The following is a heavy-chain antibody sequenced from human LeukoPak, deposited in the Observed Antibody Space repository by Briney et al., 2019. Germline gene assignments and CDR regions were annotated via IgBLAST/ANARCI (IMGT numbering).Heavy chain of an antibody. D-gene: IGHD3-22*01. CDR3: ARVPRGIVVPRYFDY. V-gene: IGHV3-21*01. CDR1: GFTFSSYS. Sequence: PGGSLRLSCAASGFTFSSYSMNWVRQAPGKGLEWVSSISSSSSYIYYADSVKGRFTISRDIAKNSLYLQMNSLRAEDTAVYYCARVPRGIVVPRYFDYWGQGTLVTVSS. CDR2: ISSSSSYI. J-gene: IGHJ4*02.